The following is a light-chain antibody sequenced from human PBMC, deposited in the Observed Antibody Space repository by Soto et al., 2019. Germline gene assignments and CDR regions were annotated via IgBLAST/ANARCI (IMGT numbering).Light chain of an antibody. J-gene: IGKJ1*01. Sequence: AIPMTQSPSSMSASVGDRVTITCRASQGIRRDLGWYQQKPGKAPKLLIYAASSLQSGVPSRFSGRGSGTDFTLTINSRQPEDFATYFCLQAYNYPRTFGQGTKVEIK. V-gene: IGKV1-6*01. CDR3: LQAYNYPRT. CDR1: QGIRRD. CDR2: AAS.